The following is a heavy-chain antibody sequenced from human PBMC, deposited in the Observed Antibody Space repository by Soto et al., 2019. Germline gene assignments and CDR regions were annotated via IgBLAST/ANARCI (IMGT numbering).Heavy chain of an antibody. CDR1: GFTFSSYA. Sequence: SGGSLRLSCAASGFTFSSYAMSWVRQAPGKGLEWVSAISGSGGSTYYADSVKGRFTISRDNSKNTLYLQMNSLRAEDTAVYYCAKIVEAPAAQEDAFDIWSQGTMVTVSS. CDR2: ISGSGGST. V-gene: IGHV3-23*01. J-gene: IGHJ3*02. D-gene: IGHD2-2*01. CDR3: AKIVEAPAAQEDAFDI.